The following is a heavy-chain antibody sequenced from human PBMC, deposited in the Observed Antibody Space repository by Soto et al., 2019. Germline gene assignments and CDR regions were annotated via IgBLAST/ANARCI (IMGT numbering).Heavy chain of an antibody. CDR1: GYSFTSYR. CDR3: ARLDFYSNYEIYYYYGMDV. Sequence: GESLKISFKGSGYSFTSYRIGLVRQMPGEVLEWMGIIYPGDSDTRYSPSFQGHVTISADKSISTAYLQWSSLKASDTAMYYCARLDFYSNYEIYYYYGMDVWGQGTTVTVYS. CDR2: IYPGDSDT. D-gene: IGHD4-4*01. J-gene: IGHJ6*02. V-gene: IGHV5-51*01.